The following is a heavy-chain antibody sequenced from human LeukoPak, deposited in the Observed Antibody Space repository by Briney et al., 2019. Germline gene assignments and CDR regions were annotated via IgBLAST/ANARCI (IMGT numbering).Heavy chain of an antibody. D-gene: IGHD2-8*01. V-gene: IGHV3-7*01. CDR2: IKQDGIEK. Sequence: GGSLRLSCAASGFTFSSYWMSWVRQAPGKGLEWVANIKQDGIEKYYVDSLRGRFTISRDNAKNSLYLQMNSLRVEDTAVYYCARLGQAKVNTNYYYYYMDVWGKGTTVTVSS. CDR3: ARLGQAKVNTNYYYYYMDV. J-gene: IGHJ6*03. CDR1: GFTFSSYW.